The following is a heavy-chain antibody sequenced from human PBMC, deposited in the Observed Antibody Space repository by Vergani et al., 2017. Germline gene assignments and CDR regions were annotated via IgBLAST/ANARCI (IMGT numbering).Heavy chain of an antibody. V-gene: IGHV1-69*01. J-gene: IGHJ4*02. D-gene: IGHD3-22*01. Sequence: QVQLVQSGAEVKKPGSSVKVSCKASGGTFSSYAISWVRQAPGQGLEWMGGIIPIFGTANYAQKFQGRVTITADESTSTAYMELSSLRSEDTAVYYCARGSGARYYDSSGYPRGYFDYWDQGTLVTVSS. CDR3: ARGSGARYYDSSGYPRGYFDY. CDR1: GGTFSSYA. CDR2: IIPIFGTA.